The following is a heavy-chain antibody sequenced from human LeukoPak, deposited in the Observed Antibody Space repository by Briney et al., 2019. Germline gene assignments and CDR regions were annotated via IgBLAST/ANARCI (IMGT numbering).Heavy chain of an antibody. V-gene: IGHV4-34*01. Sequence: SETLSLTCAVYGGSFSGYYWSWIRQPPGKGLEWIGEINHSGSTNYNPSLKSRVTISVDTSKNQFSLKLSSVTAADTAVYHCARGGSGMVVTAISIGHSFDPWGQGTLVTVSS. J-gene: IGHJ5*02. CDR2: INHSGST. CDR3: ARGGSGMVVTAISIGHSFDP. CDR1: GGSFSGYY. D-gene: IGHD2-21*02.